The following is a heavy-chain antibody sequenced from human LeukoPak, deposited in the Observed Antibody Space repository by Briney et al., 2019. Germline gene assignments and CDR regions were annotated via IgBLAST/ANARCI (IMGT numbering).Heavy chain of an antibody. CDR1: GFTFSTYW. D-gene: IGHD2-8*02. J-gene: IGHJ4*02. V-gene: IGHV3-7*01. CDR2: IKVDGSEE. Sequence: AGGSLRLSCAASGFTFSTYWMNWVRQAPGRGLEWVANIKVDGSEEYYTDSVEGRFTISRDNAKNSLYLQMNSLRAEDTAVYYCARGYWYYFDYWGQGTLVTVSS. CDR3: ARGYWYYFDY.